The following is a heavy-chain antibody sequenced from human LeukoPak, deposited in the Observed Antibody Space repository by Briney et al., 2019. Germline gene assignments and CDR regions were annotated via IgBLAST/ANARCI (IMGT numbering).Heavy chain of an antibody. D-gene: IGHD3-9*01. CDR3: ARGPSPPNYDILTGPLDV. CDR1: GGSISSYY. CDR2: IYYSGST. Sequence: SETLSLTCTVSGGSISSYYWSWIRQPPGKGLEWIGNIYYSGSTNYNPSLKSRVTISVDTSKNQFSLKLSSVTAADTAVYYCARGPSPPNYDILTGPLDVWGKGTTVTISS. J-gene: IGHJ6*04. V-gene: IGHV4-59*12.